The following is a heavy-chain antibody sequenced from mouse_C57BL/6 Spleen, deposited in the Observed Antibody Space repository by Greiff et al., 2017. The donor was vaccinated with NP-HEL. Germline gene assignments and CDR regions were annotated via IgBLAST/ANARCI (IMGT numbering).Heavy chain of an antibody. CDR3: ARDDYDDWYFDV. D-gene: IGHD2-4*01. CDR2: INYDGSST. Sequence: EVNVVESEGGLVQPGSSMKLSCTASGFTFSDYYMAWVRQVPEKGLEWVANINYDGSSTYYLDSLKSRFIISRDNAKNILYLQMSSLKSEDTATYYCARDDYDDWYFDVWGTGTTVTVSS. V-gene: IGHV5-16*01. CDR1: GFTFSDYY. J-gene: IGHJ1*03.